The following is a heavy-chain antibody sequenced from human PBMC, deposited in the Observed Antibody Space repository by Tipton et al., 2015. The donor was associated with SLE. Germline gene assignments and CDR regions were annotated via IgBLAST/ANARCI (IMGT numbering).Heavy chain of an antibody. CDR2: IYYSGST. J-gene: IGHJ4*02. D-gene: IGHD4-17*01. CDR3: AREDGDKNYFDY. V-gene: IGHV4-39*07. Sequence: TLSLTCTVSGGSISSSSYYWGWICQPPGKGLEWIGSIYYSGSTYYNPSLKSRVTISVDTSKNQFSLKLSSVTAADTAVYYCAREDGDKNYFDYWGQGTLVTVSS. CDR1: GGSISSSSYY.